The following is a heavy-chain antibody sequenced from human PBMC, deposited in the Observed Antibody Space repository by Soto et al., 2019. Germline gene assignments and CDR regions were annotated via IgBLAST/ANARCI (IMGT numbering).Heavy chain of an antibody. CDR1: GFTFSSYG. Sequence: QVQLVESGGGVVQPGRSLRLSCAASGFTFSSYGMHWVRQAPGKGLEWVAVIWYDGSNKYYADSVKGRFTISRDNSKNTLYLQMNSLRAEDTAVYYCARDCWFGELFNEVGYFDDWGQGTLVTVSS. J-gene: IGHJ4*02. CDR3: ARDCWFGELFNEVGYFDD. CDR2: IWYDGSNK. D-gene: IGHD3-10*01. V-gene: IGHV3-33*01.